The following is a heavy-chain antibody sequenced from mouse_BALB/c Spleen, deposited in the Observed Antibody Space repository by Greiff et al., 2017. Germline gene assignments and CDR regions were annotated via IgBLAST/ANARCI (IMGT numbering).Heavy chain of an antibody. V-gene: IGHV1-7*01. Sequence: QVQLQQSGAELAKPGASVKMSCKASGYTFTSYWMHWVKQRPGQGLEWIGYINPSTGYTEYNQKFKDKATLTADKSSSTAYMQLSSLTSEDSAVYYCAGEVRQAYYAMDYWGQGTSVTVSS. J-gene: IGHJ4*01. CDR2: INPSTGYT. CDR1: GYTFTSYW. CDR3: AGEVRQAYYAMDY. D-gene: IGHD2-14*01.